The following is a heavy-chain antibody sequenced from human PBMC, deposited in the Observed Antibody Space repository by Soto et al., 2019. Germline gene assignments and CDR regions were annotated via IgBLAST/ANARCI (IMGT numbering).Heavy chain of an antibody. Sequence: GGSLRLSGAASGFTFSTYDMNWVRQAPGKGLEWVSYISAGGHSTYYADSVRGRFTISRDNSKNTLYLQTNSLRAEDTAVYYCAKCDSQIDAFDIWGQGTMVTVSS. CDR2: ISAGGHST. J-gene: IGHJ3*02. V-gene: IGHV3-23*01. D-gene: IGHD3-22*01. CDR1: GFTFSTYD. CDR3: AKCDSQIDAFDI.